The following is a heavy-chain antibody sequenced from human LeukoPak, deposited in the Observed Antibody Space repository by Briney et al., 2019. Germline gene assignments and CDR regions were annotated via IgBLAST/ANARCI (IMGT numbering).Heavy chain of an antibody. CDR2: ISSSSNTI. Sequence: GGSLRLSRAASGFTFSYYAMNWVRQVPGKGLEWVSYISSSSNTIYYADSVKGRFTISRDNARNSLYLQIHSLRVDDTAVYYCARDLWFGEPYWGQGTLVTVSS. D-gene: IGHD3-10*01. CDR3: ARDLWFGEPY. CDR1: GFTFSYYA. V-gene: IGHV3-48*01. J-gene: IGHJ4*02.